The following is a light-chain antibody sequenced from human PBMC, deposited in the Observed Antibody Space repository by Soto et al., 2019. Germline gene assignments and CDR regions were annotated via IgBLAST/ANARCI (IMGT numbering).Light chain of an antibody. V-gene: IGKV2-28*01. CDR1: QSLLHSNGYNY. CDR3: MQALQTSFT. CDR2: FGS. J-gene: IGKJ3*01. Sequence: DIVMTQSPLSLPVTPGEPASISCRSSQSLLHSNGYNYLDWYLQKPGQSPQLLIYFGSNRASVVPDRFSGSGSGTDFTLKISRVEAEDVGVYYCMQALQTSFTFCPGTKVDIK.